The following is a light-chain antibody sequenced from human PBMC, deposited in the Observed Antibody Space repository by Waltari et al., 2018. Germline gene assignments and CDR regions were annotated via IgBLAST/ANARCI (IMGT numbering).Light chain of an antibody. J-gene: IGLJ1*01. CDR3: NSYTSYTTQV. CDR1: SSDVGAYNY. CDR2: EIY. V-gene: IGLV2-14*01. Sequence: QSALTQPGSVSGSPGQSITISCTGTSSDVGAYNYVSWYQQHPGKTPKLIIYEIYNRPSGVSPRFFGSKSGNTASLTISGLQPEDEADYYCNSYTSYTTQVFGTGTKVTVL.